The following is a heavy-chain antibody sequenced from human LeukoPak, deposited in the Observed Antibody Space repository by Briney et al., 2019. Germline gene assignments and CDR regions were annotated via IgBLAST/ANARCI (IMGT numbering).Heavy chain of an antibody. CDR2: IGPSDSYT. Sequence: GESLKISCKGSGYSFTSYWISWVRQMPGKGLEWMGRIGPSDSYTNYSPSFQGHVTISADKSISTAYLQWSSLKASDTAMYYCARAGSTSCYKCWFDPWGQGTLVTVSS. CDR3: ARAGSTSCYKCWFDP. J-gene: IGHJ5*02. V-gene: IGHV5-10-1*01. D-gene: IGHD2-2*02. CDR1: GYSFTSYW.